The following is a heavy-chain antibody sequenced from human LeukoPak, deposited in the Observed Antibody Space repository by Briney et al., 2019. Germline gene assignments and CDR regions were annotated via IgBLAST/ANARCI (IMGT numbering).Heavy chain of an antibody. J-gene: IGHJ5*02. Sequence: SETLSLTCTVSGGSISSGGYYWSWIRQHPGKGLEWIGYIYYSGSTNYNPSLKSRVTILVDTSKNQFSLKLSSVTAADTAVYYCARDLMVRGARFDPWGQGTLVTVSS. CDR2: IYYSGST. CDR1: GGSISSGGYY. V-gene: IGHV4-31*03. CDR3: ARDLMVRGARFDP. D-gene: IGHD3-10*01.